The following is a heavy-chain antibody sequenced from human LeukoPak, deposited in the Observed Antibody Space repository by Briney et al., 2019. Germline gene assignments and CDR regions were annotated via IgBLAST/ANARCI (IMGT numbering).Heavy chain of an antibody. Sequence: ASVKVSCKASGYIFTGYYMHWVRQAPGQGLQWMGIIDLSGPSVTYAQIFKGRLIVTRDTSTSTVYMPPSSLRSEDSAMYYCASATSPIDYDWNSWGQGALVTVSS. CDR3: ASATSPIDYDWNS. CDR1: GYIFTGYY. J-gene: IGHJ4*02. D-gene: IGHD4-17*01. CDR2: IDLSGPSV. V-gene: IGHV1-46*01.